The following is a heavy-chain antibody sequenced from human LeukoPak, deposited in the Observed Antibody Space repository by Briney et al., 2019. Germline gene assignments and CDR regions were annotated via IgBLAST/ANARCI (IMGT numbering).Heavy chain of an antibody. V-gene: IGHV3-53*05. J-gene: IGHJ4*02. D-gene: IGHD2-2*01. CDR2: IYSGGST. Sequence: GGSLRLSCAASGLTVSSNYMSWVRQAPGKGLEWVSVIYSGGSTYYADSVKGRFTISRDNAKNSLNLQMNSLRAEDTAVYYCAKDVPTAYFDYWGQGTLVTVSS. CDR3: AKDVPTAYFDY. CDR1: GLTVSSNY.